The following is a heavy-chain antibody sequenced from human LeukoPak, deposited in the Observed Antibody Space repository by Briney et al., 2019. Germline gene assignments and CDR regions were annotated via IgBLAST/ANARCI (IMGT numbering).Heavy chain of an antibody. CDR1: GGSISSGGYY. Sequence: SQTLSLTRTVSGGSISSGGYYWSWIRQHPGKGLEWIGYIYYSGSAYYNPSLKSRVTISVDTSKNQFSLKLSSVTAADTAVYYCARGITIFGFDPWGQGTLVTVSS. D-gene: IGHD3-3*01. J-gene: IGHJ5*02. CDR3: ARGITIFGFDP. CDR2: IYYSGSA. V-gene: IGHV4-31*03.